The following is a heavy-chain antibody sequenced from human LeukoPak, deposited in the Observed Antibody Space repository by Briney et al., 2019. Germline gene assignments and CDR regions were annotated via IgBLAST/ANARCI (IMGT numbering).Heavy chain of an antibody. D-gene: IGHD5-18*01. J-gene: IGHJ4*02. Sequence: SETLSLTCTVSGYSISSGYYWGWIRQPPGKGLEWIGSIYHSGSTYYNPSLKSRVTISVDTSKNQFSLKLSSVTAADTAVYYCARALDTAMVTDFDWGQGTLVTVSS. CDR2: IYHSGST. CDR3: ARALDTAMVTDFD. CDR1: GYSISSGYY. V-gene: IGHV4-38-2*02.